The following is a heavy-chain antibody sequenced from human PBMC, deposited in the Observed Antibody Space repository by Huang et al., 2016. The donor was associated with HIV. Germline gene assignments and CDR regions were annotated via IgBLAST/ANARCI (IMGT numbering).Heavy chain of an antibody. CDR3: ARDGFEHLQTYWYFDV. V-gene: IGHV4-61*09. CDR1: GGSITTGDYY. CDR2: ISTSWGN. Sequence: QVQLLESGPGLVKPSQTLSLTCTVSGGSITTGDYYWSWIRKSAGKGLVWIDHISTSWGNKYNPSRQSRVTIAVDTAKNQFSLKLDSVTAADTAVYYCARDGFEHLQTYWYFDVWGRGTLVTVSS. D-gene: IGHD3-10*01. J-gene: IGHJ2*01.